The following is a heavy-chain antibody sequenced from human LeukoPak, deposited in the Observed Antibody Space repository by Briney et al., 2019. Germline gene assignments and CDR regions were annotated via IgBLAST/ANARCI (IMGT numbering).Heavy chain of an antibody. CDR1: GYTFTGYY. CDR2: INPSGGST. Sequence: ASVKVSCKASGYTFTGYYMHWVRQAPGQGLEWMGWINPSGGSTSYAQKFQGRVTMTRDTSTSTVYMELSSLRSEDTAVYYCARDPPTVTTLYGMDVWGKGTTVTVSS. CDR3: ARDPPTVTTLYGMDV. J-gene: IGHJ6*04. V-gene: IGHV1-46*01. D-gene: IGHD4-17*01.